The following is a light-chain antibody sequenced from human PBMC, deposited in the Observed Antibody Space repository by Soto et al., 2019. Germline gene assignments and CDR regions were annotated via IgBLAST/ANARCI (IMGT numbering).Light chain of an antibody. CDR1: QDINKN. J-gene: IGKJ1*01. CDR2: DAS. CDR3: QQYNSYSQT. Sequence: DIQMTQSPSSLSASVGDRVTITCQASQDINKNLIWYQQKPGKAPKLLIYDASSLESGVPSRFSGSGSGTEFTLTISSLQPDDFATYYCQQYNSYSQTFGQGTKVDIK. V-gene: IGKV1-5*01.